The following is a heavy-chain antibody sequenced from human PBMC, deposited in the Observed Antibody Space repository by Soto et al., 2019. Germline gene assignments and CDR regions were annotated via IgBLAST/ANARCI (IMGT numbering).Heavy chain of an antibody. J-gene: IGHJ1*01. V-gene: IGHV1-18*01. CDR1: GYTFTSYG. CDR2: ISAYNGNT. CDR3: AREAPYYYDSSGYYYVSEYFQH. Sequence: QVQLVQSGAEVKKPGASVKVSCKASGYTFTSYGISWVRQAPGQGLEWMGWISAYNGNTNYAQKLQGRVTMTTDTSTSTPYMELRSLRSDDTAVYYCAREAPYYYDSSGYYYVSEYFQHWGQGTLVTVSS. D-gene: IGHD3-22*01.